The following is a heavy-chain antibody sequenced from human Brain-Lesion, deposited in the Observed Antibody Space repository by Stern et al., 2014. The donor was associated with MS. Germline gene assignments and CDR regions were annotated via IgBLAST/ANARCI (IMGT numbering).Heavy chain of an antibody. J-gene: IGHJ4*02. V-gene: IGHV1-24*01. CDR3: ATLSPGAGGNYYRHFDY. Sequence: QVQLVESGAEVKKPGASVKVSCQVSGYTLTELSMHWVRQAPRKGLEWMGGFDPEEGETIYAQKFQGRVTMTEDTSTDTAYMELSSLRSEDTAVYYCATLSPGAGGNYYRHFDYWGQGTLVTVSS. CDR2: FDPEEGET. D-gene: IGHD1-26*01. CDR1: GYTLTELS.